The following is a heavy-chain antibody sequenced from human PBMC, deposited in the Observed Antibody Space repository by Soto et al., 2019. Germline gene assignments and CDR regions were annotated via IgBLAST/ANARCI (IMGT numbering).Heavy chain of an antibody. D-gene: IGHD3-22*01. J-gene: IGHJ4*02. CDR1: GFTFSSYA. V-gene: IGHV3-23*01. CDR2: ISCSGGST. Sequence: PGGSLRLSCAASGFTFSSYAMSWVRQAPGKGLEWVSAISCSGGSTYYADSVKGRFTISRDNSKNTLYLQMNSLRAEDTAVYYCAKIKAPYYYDSSGYYDYWGQGTLVTVSS. CDR3: AKIKAPYYYDSSGYYDY.